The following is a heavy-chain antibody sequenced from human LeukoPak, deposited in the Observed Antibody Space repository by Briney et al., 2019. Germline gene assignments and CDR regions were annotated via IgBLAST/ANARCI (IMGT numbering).Heavy chain of an antibody. CDR3: AKVFGVVYFDY. CDR1: GFTFSRYA. V-gene: IGHV3-23*01. CDR2: ISGSGGST. J-gene: IGHJ4*02. Sequence: GGTLRLSCAASGFTFSRYAMSWVRQAPGKGLEWVSAISGSGGSTYYADSVKGRFTISRDNSKNTLYLQMNRLRAEDTAVYYCAKVFGVVYFDYWGQGTLVTVSS. D-gene: IGHD3-3*01.